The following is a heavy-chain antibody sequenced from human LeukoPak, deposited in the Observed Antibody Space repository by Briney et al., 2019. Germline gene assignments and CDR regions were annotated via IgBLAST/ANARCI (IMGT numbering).Heavy chain of an antibody. D-gene: IGHD3-10*01. CDR2: ISWNGGTI. V-gene: IGHV3-9*01. J-gene: IGHJ4*03. CDR3: AKSMNKLGSGTYYNGFFDS. CDR1: GFVFEEYA. Sequence: TGGSLRLSCAASGFVFEEYAMHWVRLAPGKGLEWVSGISWNGGTIGYADSVKGRFTISRDNVKNSLFLQMNTVKSEDAALYYCAKSMNKLGSGTYYNGFFDSWGQGTLVTVSS.